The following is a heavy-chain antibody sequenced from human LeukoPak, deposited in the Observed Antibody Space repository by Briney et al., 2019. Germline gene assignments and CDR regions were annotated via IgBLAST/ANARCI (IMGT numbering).Heavy chain of an antibody. V-gene: IGHV3-72*01. D-gene: IGHD1-20*01. J-gene: IGHJ4*02. Sequence: GGSLRLSCAASGFTFSDHYMDWVRQAPGKGLEWVGRTSNKAKSYTTEYAASVKDRFTISRDDSKNSLYLQMNSLKTEDTAVYYCARVTGAYYFDYWGQGTPVTVSS. CDR1: GFTFSDHY. CDR3: ARVTGAYYFDY. CDR2: TSNKAKSYTT.